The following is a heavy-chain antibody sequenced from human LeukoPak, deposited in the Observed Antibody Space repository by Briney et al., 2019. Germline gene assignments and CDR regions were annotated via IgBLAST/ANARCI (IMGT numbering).Heavy chain of an antibody. J-gene: IGHJ3*02. D-gene: IGHD3-9*01. CDR1: GFTFSSYS. Sequence: GGSLRLSCVASGFTFSSYSMNWVRQAPGKGLEWVSYISSSSSTIYYADSVKGRFTISRDNAKNSLYLQMNSLRAEDTAVYYCARDYDILTGHDAFDIWGQGTMVTVSS. CDR3: ARDYDILTGHDAFDI. V-gene: IGHV3-48*04. CDR2: ISSSSSTI.